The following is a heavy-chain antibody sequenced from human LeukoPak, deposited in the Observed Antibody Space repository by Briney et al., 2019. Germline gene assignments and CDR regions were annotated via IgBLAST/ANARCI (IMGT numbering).Heavy chain of an antibody. CDR3: ARLWAVRGNDALV. J-gene: IGHJ4*02. CDR2: IYYSGST. Sequence: SETLSLTCTVSGVSISSSNSYWGWIRQPPGKGLEWIGSIYYSGSTYYNPSLKSRVTISVDTSKNQFSLKLSSVTAADTAVYYCARLWAVRGNDALVWGQGTLVTVSS. V-gene: IGHV4-39*01. CDR1: GVSISSSNSY. D-gene: IGHD1-1*01.